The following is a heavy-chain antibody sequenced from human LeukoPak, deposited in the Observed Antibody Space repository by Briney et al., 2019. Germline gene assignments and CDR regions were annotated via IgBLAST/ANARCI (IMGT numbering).Heavy chain of an antibody. D-gene: IGHD6-13*01. CDR1: GLTFSNDW. V-gene: IGHV3-74*01. CDR3: ARDIYSSTWYGVGWFDP. J-gene: IGHJ5*02. Sequence: GGSLRLSCAASGLTFSNDWMHWVRQAPGKGLVWVSRINGDGSSTTYADSVKGRFTISRDNAENTLYLQMNSLSPEDTAVYYCARDIYSSTWYGVGWFDPWGQGTLVTVSS. CDR2: INGDGSST.